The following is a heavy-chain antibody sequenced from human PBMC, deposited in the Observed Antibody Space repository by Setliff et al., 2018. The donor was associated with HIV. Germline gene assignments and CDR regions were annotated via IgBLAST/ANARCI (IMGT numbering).Heavy chain of an antibody. Sequence: SETLSLTCAVSGYAITSGFYWGWIRQPPGKGLEWIGYIYYSGNTNYNPSLKSRVTLSIDTSKNQFSLNLHSVTAADTAVYYCARDPPGYGDSNDFWGQGTLVTVSS. CDR1: GYAITSGFY. CDR3: ARDPPGYGDSNDF. J-gene: IGHJ4*02. V-gene: IGHV4-38-2*02. D-gene: IGHD4-17*01. CDR2: IYYSGNT.